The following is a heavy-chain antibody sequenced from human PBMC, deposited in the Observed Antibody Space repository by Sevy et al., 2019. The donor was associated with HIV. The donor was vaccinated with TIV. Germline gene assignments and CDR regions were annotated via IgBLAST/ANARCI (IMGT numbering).Heavy chain of an antibody. Sequence: GGSLRLSCAASGFTFNIYAMSWVRQAPGKGLEWVSAISGNGVNTKSADSVKGRFTISRDNSKNTLYLHMDNLRAEDTAIYNGAKQPFSFGNWGKGTLVT. CDR2: ISGNGVNT. CDR3: AKQPFSFGN. V-gene: IGHV3-23*01. D-gene: IGHD3-16*01. CDR1: GFTFNIYA. J-gene: IGHJ4*02.